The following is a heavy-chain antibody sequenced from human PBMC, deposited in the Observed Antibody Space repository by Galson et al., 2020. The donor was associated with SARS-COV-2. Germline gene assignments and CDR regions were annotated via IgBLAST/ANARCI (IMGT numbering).Heavy chain of an antibody. J-gene: IGHJ4*02. CDR3: ARARESGSWIDY. CDR1: GGSISSYY. V-gene: IGHV4-59*01. D-gene: IGHD1-26*01. Sequence: SEPLSLTCTVSGGSISSYYWSWIRQPQGKGLEWLGYIYYSGSTKYNPSLKSRVTISVDTAKNQLSLKLTSVTAADTSVYYCARARESGSWIDYWGQGSRVTVS. CDR2: IYYSGST.